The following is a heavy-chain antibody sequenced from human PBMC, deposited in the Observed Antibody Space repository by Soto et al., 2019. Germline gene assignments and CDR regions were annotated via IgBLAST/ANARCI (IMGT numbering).Heavy chain of an antibody. CDR1: GCAFSSYA. CDR3: ARRDGYNYDYYYGMDV. J-gene: IGHJ6*02. V-gene: IGHV1-69*13. CDR2: IIPIFGTA. Sequence: GASVKVSCKASGCAFSSYAISWVRRAPGQGLEWMGGIIPIFGTANYAQKFQGRVTITADESTSTAYMELSSVRSEDTAVYYCARRDGYNYDYYYGMDVWGQGTTVTVSS. D-gene: IGHD5-12*01.